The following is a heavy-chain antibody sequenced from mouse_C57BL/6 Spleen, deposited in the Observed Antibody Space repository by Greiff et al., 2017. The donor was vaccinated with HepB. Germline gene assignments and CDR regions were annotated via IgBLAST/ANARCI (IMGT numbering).Heavy chain of an antibody. CDR2: INPSTGGT. Sequence: VQLQQSGPELVKPGASVKISCKASGYSFTGYYMNWVKQSPEKSLEWIGEINPSTGGTTYNQKFKAKATLTVDKSSSTAYMQLKSLTSEDSAVYYCARRGDGYYVDWGQGTTLTVSS. CDR1: GYSFTGYY. CDR3: ARRGDGYYVD. J-gene: IGHJ2*01. D-gene: IGHD2-3*01. V-gene: IGHV1-42*01.